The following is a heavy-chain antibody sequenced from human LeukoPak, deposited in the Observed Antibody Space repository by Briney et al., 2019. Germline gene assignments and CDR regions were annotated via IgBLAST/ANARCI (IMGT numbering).Heavy chain of an antibody. CDR1: GYSISSGYY. CDR3: ATYYYDSSGYYSSWYFDL. V-gene: IGHV4-38-2*01. Sequence: PSETLSLTCAVSGYSISSGYYWGWIRQPPGKGLEWIGSIYHSGSTYYNPSLKGRVTISVDTSKNQFSLKLSSVTAADTAVYYCATYYYDSSGYYSSWYFDLWGRGTLVTVSS. J-gene: IGHJ2*01. D-gene: IGHD3-22*01. CDR2: IYHSGST.